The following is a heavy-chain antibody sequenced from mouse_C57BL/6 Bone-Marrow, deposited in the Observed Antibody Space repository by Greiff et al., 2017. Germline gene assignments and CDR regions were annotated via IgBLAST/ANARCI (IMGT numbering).Heavy chain of an antibody. CDR3: ARIDY. V-gene: IGHV5-4*01. CDR1: GFTFSSYA. CDR2: ISDGGSYT. Sequence: EVQLVESGGGLVKPGGSLKLSCAASGFTFSSYAMSWVRQTPEKRLEWVATISDGGSYTYYPDNVKGRFTISRDNAKNNLYLQMRHLKSEDTPMYYCARIDYWGQGTTLTVSS. J-gene: IGHJ2*01.